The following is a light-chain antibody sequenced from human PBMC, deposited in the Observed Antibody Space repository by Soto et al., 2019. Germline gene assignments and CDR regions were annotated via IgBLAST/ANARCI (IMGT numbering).Light chain of an antibody. J-gene: IGLJ1*01. CDR1: SSDVGGYNY. V-gene: IGLV2-14*01. CDR2: DVS. CDR3: SSYTSSSTLYV. Sequence: QSELAQPASVTGSPGQSITISCTGTSSDVGGYNYVSWYQQHPGKAPKLMIYDVSNRPSGVSNRFSGSKPGNTASLTISGLQAEDEADYYCSSYTSSSTLYVFGTGTKVTVL.